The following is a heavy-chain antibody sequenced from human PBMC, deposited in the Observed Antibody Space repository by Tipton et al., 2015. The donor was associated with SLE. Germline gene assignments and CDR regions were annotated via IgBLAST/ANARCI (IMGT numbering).Heavy chain of an antibody. J-gene: IGHJ2*01. CDR2: IYHSGST. V-gene: IGHV4-38-2*01. D-gene: IGHD3-22*01. CDR3: ARVSDYDDWYFDL. CDR1: GYSISSGYY. Sequence: TLSLTCAVSGYSISSGYYWGWIRQPPGKGLEWIGEIYHSGSTNYNPSLKSRVTISVDKSKNQFSLKLSSVTAADTAVYYCARVSDYDDWYFDLWGRGTLVTVSS.